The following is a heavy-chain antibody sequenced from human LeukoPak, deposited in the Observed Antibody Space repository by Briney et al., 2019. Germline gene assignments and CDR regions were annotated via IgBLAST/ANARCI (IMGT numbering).Heavy chain of an antibody. CDR3: AKVRCSSTGCYGPYFDY. V-gene: IGHV3-23*01. J-gene: IGHJ4*02. D-gene: IGHD2-2*01. CDR1: GFTFKSYA. CDR2: ISGSGGTT. Sequence: GGSLRLSCAASGFTFKSYAMSWVRQAPGKGLEWVSAISGSGGTTYYADSGKGRFTISRDNSKNTLYLQMNSLRAEDTAVYYCAKVRCSSTGCYGPYFDYWGQGTLVTVSS.